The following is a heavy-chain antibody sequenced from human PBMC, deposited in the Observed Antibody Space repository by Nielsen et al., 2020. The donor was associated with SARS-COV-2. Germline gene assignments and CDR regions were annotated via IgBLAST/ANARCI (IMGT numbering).Heavy chain of an antibody. D-gene: IGHD2-2*01. V-gene: IGHV3-33*06. CDR2: IWYDGSNK. Sequence: GGSLRLSCAASGFTFSSYGMHWVRQAPGKGLEWVAVIWYDGSNKYYADPVKGRFTISRDNSKNTLYLQMNSLRAEDTAVYYYAKSGLVWYQLLSGDPWGQGTLVTVSS. CDR1: GFTFSSYG. J-gene: IGHJ5*02. CDR3: AKSGLVWYQLLSGDP.